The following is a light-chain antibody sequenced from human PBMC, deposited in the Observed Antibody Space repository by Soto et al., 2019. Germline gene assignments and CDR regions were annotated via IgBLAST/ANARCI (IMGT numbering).Light chain of an antibody. CDR3: SSYTSSSTTV. J-gene: IGLJ2*01. CDR2: DVS. V-gene: IGLV2-14*01. CDR1: SSDIGRYNY. Sequence: QSALTQPASVSGSPGQSITISCTGTSSDIGRYNYVSWYQQHPGKAPKLMIYDVSNRPSGVSNRFSGSKSGNTASLTFSWLQAEDEADYYCSSYTSSSTTVFGGGTKVTVL.